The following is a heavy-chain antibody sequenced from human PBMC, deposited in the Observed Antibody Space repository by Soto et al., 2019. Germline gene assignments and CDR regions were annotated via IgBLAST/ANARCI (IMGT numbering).Heavy chain of an antibody. CDR2: INHSGST. Sequence: SETLSLTCAVYGGSFSGYYWSWIRQPPGKGLEWIGEINHSGSTNYNPSLKSRVTISVDTSKNQFSLKLSSVTAADTAVYYCARERSGYYDSSGYHYFDYWGQGTLVTVSS. CDR1: GGSFSGYY. D-gene: IGHD3-22*01. J-gene: IGHJ4*02. CDR3: ARERSGYYDSSGYHYFDY. V-gene: IGHV4-34*01.